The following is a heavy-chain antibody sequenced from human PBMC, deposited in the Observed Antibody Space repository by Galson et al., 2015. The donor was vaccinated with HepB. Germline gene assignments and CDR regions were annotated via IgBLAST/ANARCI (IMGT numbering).Heavy chain of an antibody. CDR3: ARGGYCINGVCYRGSDY. CDR1: GFTFSSYS. CDR2: ISSSSRYI. D-gene: IGHD2-8*01. V-gene: IGHV3-21*01. J-gene: IGHJ4*02. Sequence: SLRLSFAASGFTFSSYSINWVRQAPGKGLEWVSSISSSSRYIYYSDSVKGRFTISRDNAKNSLYLQMNSLRAEDTAVYYCARGGYCINGVCYRGSDYWGQGTLVTVSS.